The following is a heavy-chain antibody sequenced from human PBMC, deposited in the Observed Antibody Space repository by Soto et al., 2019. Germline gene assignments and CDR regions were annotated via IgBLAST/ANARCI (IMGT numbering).Heavy chain of an antibody. J-gene: IGHJ4*02. CDR3: ARRGIGVAGIFDY. V-gene: IGHV3-7*03. Sequence: EVQLVESGGGLVQPGGSLRLTCVASGFIFSDYWMNWVRQAPGKGLEWVARINQDGSEKFYVDSVRGRFTISRDNAKNSLSVQMDSLRAEDTAISYCARRGIGVAGIFDYWGQGILVTVSS. D-gene: IGHD6-19*01. CDR2: INQDGSEK. CDR1: GFIFSDYW.